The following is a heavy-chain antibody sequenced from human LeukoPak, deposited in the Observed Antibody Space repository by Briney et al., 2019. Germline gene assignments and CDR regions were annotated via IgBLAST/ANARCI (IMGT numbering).Heavy chain of an antibody. J-gene: IGHJ5*02. CDR1: GFTFSSYS. Sequence: GGSLRLSCAASGFTFSSYSMNWVRQAPGKGLEWVSSISSSSSYIYYADSVKGRFTISRDNAKNTLYLQMDNLRAEDTAVYYCVKAGGGAGMSFDPWGQGTLVTVSS. D-gene: IGHD2-21*01. CDR3: VKAGGGAGMSFDP. CDR2: ISSSSSYI. V-gene: IGHV3-21*01.